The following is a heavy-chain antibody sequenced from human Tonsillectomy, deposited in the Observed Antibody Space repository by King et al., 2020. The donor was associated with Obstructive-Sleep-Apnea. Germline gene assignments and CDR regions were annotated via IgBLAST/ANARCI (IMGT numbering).Heavy chain of an antibody. V-gene: IGHV1-2*02. CDR3: ARTVFSIQLLSNWFDP. CDR2: INPNSGGT. J-gene: IGHJ5*02. Sequence: QLVQSGAEVKKPGASVKVSCKASGYTFTGYYMHWVRQAPGQGLEWMGWINPNSGGTNYAQKFQGRVTMTRDTSISTAYMELSRLRSDDTAVYYCARTVFSIQLLSNWFDPWGQGTLVTVSS. D-gene: IGHD5-18*01. CDR1: GYTFTGYY.